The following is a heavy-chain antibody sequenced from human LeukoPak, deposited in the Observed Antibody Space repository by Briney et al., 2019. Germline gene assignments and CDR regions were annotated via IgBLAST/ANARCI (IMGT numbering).Heavy chain of an antibody. D-gene: IGHD4-23*01. V-gene: IGHV3-48*01. CDR2: ITASGTAM. CDR1: GFTFSSYS. CDR3: ARERDGNIFDY. Sequence: GGSLRLSCAASGFTFSSYSMNWVRQAPGKGLEWVSHITASGTAMFYADSVKGRFTISRDNSKNTLYLQMNSLRAEDTAVYYCARERDGNIFDYWGQGTLVTVSS. J-gene: IGHJ4*02.